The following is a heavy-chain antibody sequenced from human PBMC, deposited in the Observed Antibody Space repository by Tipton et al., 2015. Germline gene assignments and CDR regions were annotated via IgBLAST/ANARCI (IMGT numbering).Heavy chain of an antibody. V-gene: IGHV1-58*01. D-gene: IGHD4-23*01. J-gene: IGHJ3*01. CDR3: AAGGGTTVVTLDAFDL. Sequence: QLVQSGAEVKKPGSSVKVSCKASGFTFRRSAVQWVREARGQRLEWIGWIAIGSGNTNYAQRMQDRVTITRDMSTNTAYMQLSSLRSEDTAVYYCAAGGGTTVVTLDAFDLWGQGTTVTVSS. CDR1: GFTFRRSA. CDR2: IAIGSGNT.